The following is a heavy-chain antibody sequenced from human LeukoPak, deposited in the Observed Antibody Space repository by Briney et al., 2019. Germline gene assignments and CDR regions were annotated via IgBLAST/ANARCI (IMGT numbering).Heavy chain of an antibody. CDR3: ARGRVVGATRKINWFDP. CDR1: GGSISSYY. V-gene: IGHV4-34*01. CDR2: INHSGST. Sequence: PSETLSLTCTVSGGSISSYYWSWIRQPPGKGLEWIGEINHSGSTNYNPSLKSRVTISVDTSKNQFSLKLSSVTAADTAVYYCARGRVVGATRKINWFDPWGQGTLVTVSS. D-gene: IGHD1-26*01. J-gene: IGHJ5*02.